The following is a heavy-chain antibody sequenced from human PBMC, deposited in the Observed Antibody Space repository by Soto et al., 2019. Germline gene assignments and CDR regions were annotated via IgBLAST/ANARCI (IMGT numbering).Heavy chain of an antibody. D-gene: IGHD1-26*01. CDR1: EFTLSGYW. CDR3: ARELLRVCSFDI. CDR2: INQDGSEN. Sequence: EVHLVESGGGLVQPGGSLRLSCAASEFTLSGYWMHWVRQAPGKGLEWVANINQDGSENYYVDSVKGRFTISRDNAKNSLYLHMNSLRAEDTAVYYCARELLRVCSFDIWGQGTMVTVSS. V-gene: IGHV3-7*01. J-gene: IGHJ3*02.